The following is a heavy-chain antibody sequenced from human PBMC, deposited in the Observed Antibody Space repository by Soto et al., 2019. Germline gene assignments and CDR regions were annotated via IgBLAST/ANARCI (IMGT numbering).Heavy chain of an antibody. Sequence: ASVKVSCKASGGTFSSYAISWVRQAPGQGLEWMGGIIPIFGTANYAQKFQGRVTITADESTSTAYMELSSLRSEDTAVYYCARTDYDILTGFFDYWGQGTLVTVSS. D-gene: IGHD3-9*01. CDR3: ARTDYDILTGFFDY. CDR2: IIPIFGTA. V-gene: IGHV1-69*13. CDR1: GGTFSSYA. J-gene: IGHJ4*02.